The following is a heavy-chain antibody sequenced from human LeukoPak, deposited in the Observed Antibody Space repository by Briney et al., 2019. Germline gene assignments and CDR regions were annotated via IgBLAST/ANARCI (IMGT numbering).Heavy chain of an antibody. D-gene: IGHD5-18*01. V-gene: IGHV1-2*02. J-gene: IGHJ4*02. Sequence: ASVKVPCKASGYIFTDYYIHWVRQAPGQGLQRMGWINLLCGCTNYAQKFRGRVTMTRDTSIATIYMDLSSLVSDDTAVYYCARGHDNTGYYYFDQWGQGTLVTVSS. CDR2: INLLCGCT. CDR1: GYIFTDYY. CDR3: ARGHDNTGYYYFDQ.